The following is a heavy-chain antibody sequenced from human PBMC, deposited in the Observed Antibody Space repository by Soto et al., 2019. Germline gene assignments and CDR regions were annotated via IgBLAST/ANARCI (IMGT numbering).Heavy chain of an antibody. CDR1: GFTFSSYA. Sequence: EVPLLESGGGLVQPGGSLRLSCAASGFTFSSYAMSWVRQAPGKGPEWVSGISGRGGRTDYADSVKGRFTISRDNSKTPLYLQRNRLRAEDTAVYYCATRGYCISTGCLADYYGMDVWGQGTTVTVSS. CDR2: ISGRGGRT. V-gene: IGHV3-23*01. D-gene: IGHD2-2*01. CDR3: ATRGYCISTGCLADYYGMDV. J-gene: IGHJ6*02.